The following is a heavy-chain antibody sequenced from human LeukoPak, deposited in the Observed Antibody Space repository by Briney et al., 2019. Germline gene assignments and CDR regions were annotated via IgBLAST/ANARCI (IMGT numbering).Heavy chain of an antibody. J-gene: IGHJ3*02. CDR3: ARAHYVWGSYRYRSRAAFDI. V-gene: IGHV6-1*01. Sequence: SQTLSLTCAISGDSVSSNSAAWNWIRQSPSRGLEWLGRTYYRSKWYNDYAVSVKSRITINPDTSKNQFSLQLNSVTPEDTAVYYCARAHYVWGSYRYRSRAAFDIWGQGTMVTVSS. CDR2: TYYRSKWYN. CDR1: GDSVSSNSAA. D-gene: IGHD3-16*02.